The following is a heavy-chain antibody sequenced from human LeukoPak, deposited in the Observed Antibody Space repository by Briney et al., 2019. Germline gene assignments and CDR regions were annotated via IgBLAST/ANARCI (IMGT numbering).Heavy chain of an antibody. CDR1: GGSFSGYY. V-gene: IGHV4-34*01. CDR3: AITDYGGNRYFDY. J-gene: IGHJ4*02. Sequence: RSETLSLTCAVYGGSFSGYYWSWIRQPPGKGLEWIGEINHSGSTNYNPSLKSRVTISVDTSKNQFSLKLSSVTAADTAVYYCAITDYGGNRYFDYWGQGTLVTVSS. D-gene: IGHD4-23*01. CDR2: INHSGST.